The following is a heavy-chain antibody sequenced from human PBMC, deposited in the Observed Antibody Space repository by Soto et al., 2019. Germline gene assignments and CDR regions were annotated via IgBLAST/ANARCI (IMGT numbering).Heavy chain of an antibody. CDR2: ITYDGSDT. Sequence: QEQLVESGGGVVQPGTSLRLSCGASGFSFSSYGMHWVRQAPGKGLEWVAFITYDGSDTYYVDSVKGRFTVSRHNSKNTLYLQMNSLKPEDTSIYYCAKDSVFEYSFGQHWFDSWGQGTLVTVSS. J-gene: IGHJ5*01. CDR3: AKDSVFEYSFGQHWFDS. CDR1: GFSFSSYG. D-gene: IGHD4-4*01. V-gene: IGHV3-30*18.